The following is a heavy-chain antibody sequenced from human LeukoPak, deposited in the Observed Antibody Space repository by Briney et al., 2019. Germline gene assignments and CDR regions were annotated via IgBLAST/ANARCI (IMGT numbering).Heavy chain of an antibody. CDR3: ARGVYDILTGEYNWFDP. V-gene: IGHV1-3*01. CDR1: GYTFTSYA. D-gene: IGHD3-9*01. J-gene: IGHJ5*02. Sequence: ASVKVSCKASGYTFTSYAMHWVRQAPGQRLEWMGWINAGNGNTKYSQKFQGRVTITRDTSASTAYMELSSLRSEDTAVYYCARGVYDILTGEYNWFDPWGQGTLVTVSS. CDR2: INAGNGNT.